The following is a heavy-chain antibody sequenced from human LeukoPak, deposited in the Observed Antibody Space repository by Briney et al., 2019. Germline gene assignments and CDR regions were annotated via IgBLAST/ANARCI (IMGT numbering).Heavy chain of an antibody. CDR2: IYYSGST. CDR3: VRLRFGELSNERYYYYGMDV. Sequence: PSETLSLTCTVSGGSISSSSYYWGWIRQPPGKGLEWIGSIYYSGSTYYNPSLKSRVTISVDTSKNQFSLKLSSVTAADTAVYYCVRLRFGELSNERYYYYGMDVWGQGTTVTVSS. V-gene: IGHV4-39*07. D-gene: IGHD3-10*01. J-gene: IGHJ6*02. CDR1: GGSISSSSYY.